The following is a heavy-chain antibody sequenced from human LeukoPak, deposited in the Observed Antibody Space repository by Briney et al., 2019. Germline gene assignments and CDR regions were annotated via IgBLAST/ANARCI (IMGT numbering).Heavy chain of an antibody. D-gene: IGHD3-22*01. J-gene: IGHJ4*02. V-gene: IGHV3-30-3*01. CDR2: ISSDGSNK. Sequence: GGSLRLSCAASGFSFSTFAMHWARQAPGKGLEWVAVISSDGSNKYTADSVKGRFTISRDNAKNSLYLQMNSLRAEDTALYYCARAYYYDSSDLDYWGQGTLVTVSS. CDR3: ARAYYYDSSDLDY. CDR1: GFSFSTFA.